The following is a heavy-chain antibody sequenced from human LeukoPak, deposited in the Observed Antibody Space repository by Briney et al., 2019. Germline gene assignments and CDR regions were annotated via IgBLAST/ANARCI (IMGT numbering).Heavy chain of an antibody. D-gene: IGHD5-18*01. J-gene: IGHJ6*03. Sequence: ASVTVSCKASGYTFTGYYMHWVRQAPGQGLEWMGWINPNSGGTNYAQKFQGRVTMTRDTSISTAYMELSRLRSDDTAVYYCARVGGYSYSYYYYYYMDVWGKGTTVTVSS. V-gene: IGHV1-2*02. CDR1: GYTFTGYY. CDR3: ARVGGYSYSYYYYYYMDV. CDR2: INPNSGGT.